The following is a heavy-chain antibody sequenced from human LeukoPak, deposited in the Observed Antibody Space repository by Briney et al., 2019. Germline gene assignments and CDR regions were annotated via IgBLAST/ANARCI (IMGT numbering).Heavy chain of an antibody. D-gene: IGHD3-3*01. CDR2: ISSSSTTI. J-gene: IGHJ4*02. CDR1: GFTFSSYS. V-gene: IGHV3-48*02. CDR3: ARSETYRFDY. Sequence: GGSLRLSCEASGFTFSSYSMNWVCQAPGKGLEWVSFISSSSTTIYYADSVKGRFTISRDNAKNSLYLQVNSLRDEDTAVYYCARSETYRFDYWGQGTLVTVSS.